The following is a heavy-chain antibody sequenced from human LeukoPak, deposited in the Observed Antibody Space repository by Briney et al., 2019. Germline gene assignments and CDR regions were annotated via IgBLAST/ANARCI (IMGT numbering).Heavy chain of an antibody. CDR3: ASRAVPPWYSSGWYYFDY. J-gene: IGHJ4*02. Sequence: SVKVSCKASGGIFSSYAISWVRQAPGQGLEWMGRIIPIFGTANYAQKFQGRVTITTDESTGTAYMELSSLRSEDTAVYYCASRAVPPWYSSGWYYFDYWGQGTLVTVSS. CDR2: IIPIFGTA. V-gene: IGHV1-69*05. D-gene: IGHD6-19*01. CDR1: GGIFSSYA.